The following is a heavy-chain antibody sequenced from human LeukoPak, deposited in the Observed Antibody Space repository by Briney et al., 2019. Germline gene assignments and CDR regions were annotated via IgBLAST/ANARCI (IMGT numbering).Heavy chain of an antibody. J-gene: IGHJ6*02. CDR3: AVVAASNDYGLDV. Sequence: PGGSLRLSCAASGFTFSKYAMSWVRQAPGKGLEWVSTINDRGTGTYYADSVKGRFTISRDNSKNTLSLQMNSLRAEDTAVYYCAVVAASNDYGLDVWGQGTTVTVSS. D-gene: IGHD2-15*01. CDR1: GFTFSKYA. V-gene: IGHV3-23*01. CDR2: INDRGTGT.